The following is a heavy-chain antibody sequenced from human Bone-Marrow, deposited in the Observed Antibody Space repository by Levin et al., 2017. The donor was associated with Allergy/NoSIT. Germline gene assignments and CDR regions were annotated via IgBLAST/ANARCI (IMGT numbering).Heavy chain of an antibody. CDR1: GGSINSNIYY. CDR2: SFYSGTT. CDR3: ATLSAGLFFDY. D-gene: IGHD6-13*01. V-gene: IGHV4-39*01. Sequence: SETLSLTCSVSGGSINSNIYYWGWVRQPPGKGLEWIGSSFYSGTTFYNPSLKSRVSISVDTSKNQFSLSLSSVTAEDTAVYYCATLSAGLFFDYWGQGALVIVSS. J-gene: IGHJ4*02.